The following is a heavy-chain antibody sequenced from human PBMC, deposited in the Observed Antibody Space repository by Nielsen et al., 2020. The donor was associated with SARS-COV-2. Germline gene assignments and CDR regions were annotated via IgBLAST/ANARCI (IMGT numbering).Heavy chain of an antibody. CDR2: IDPSGGET. CDR3: ARGCRSTPWYDFDF. CDR1: GYTFTNYY. Sequence: ASVKVSCKATGYTFTNYYVHWVRQAPGQGLEWMGIIDPSGGETTYAQKFQGRVTMTRDTSTSPVYMDLTSLTSDDTAVYYCARGCRSTPWYDFDFWGQGTLVTVSS. D-gene: IGHD2-2*01. V-gene: IGHV1-46*01. J-gene: IGHJ4*02.